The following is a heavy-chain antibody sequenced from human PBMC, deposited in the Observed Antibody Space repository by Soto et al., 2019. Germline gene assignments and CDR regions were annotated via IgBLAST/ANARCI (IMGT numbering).Heavy chain of an antibody. V-gene: IGHV3-48*03. Sequence: EVHLVESGGGLVQPGGSLRLSCAASGFTFSDYEMNWVRQAPGKGLEWVSYISLSGTTIHYVDSVKGRFTISRDNAKNSVYLQMNSLRVEDTAIYYCAREGGFDWFYPWGQGTLVTVSS. CDR3: AREGGFDWFYP. J-gene: IGHJ5*02. CDR1: GFTFSDYE. CDR2: ISLSGTTI.